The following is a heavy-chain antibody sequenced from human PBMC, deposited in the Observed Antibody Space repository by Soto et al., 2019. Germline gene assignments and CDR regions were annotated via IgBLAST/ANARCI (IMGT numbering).Heavy chain of an antibody. D-gene: IGHD6-19*01. J-gene: IGHJ4*02. CDR1: GDSISSGYY. CDR2: FSSRDLSI. CDR3: ARVSAAGWHVNDRDYFAH. Sequence: LSLTCAVSGDSISSGYYMSWIRQAPGTELVRLSSFSSRDLSIYHADSVKGRFTIFRDNAKNCLFLRWRNLRPADTSVYYCARVSAAGWHVNDRDYFAHWGLGTLVTVSS. V-gene: IGHV3-11*01.